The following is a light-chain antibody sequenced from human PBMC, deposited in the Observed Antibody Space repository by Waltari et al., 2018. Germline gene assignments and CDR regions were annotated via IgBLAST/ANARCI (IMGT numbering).Light chain of an antibody. V-gene: IGLV2-11*01. Sequence: QSALTQPRSVSGSPGQSVTISCSGTSSDIGAYMYVSWYQQHPGKAPRLIIYDIKKRPAGVPGRFSGSKSGNAASLTISGLQPDDGADYFCCSYAGNSMIFGGGTMLTVL. CDR1: SSDIGAYMY. J-gene: IGLJ2*01. CDR3: CSYAGNSMI. CDR2: DIK.